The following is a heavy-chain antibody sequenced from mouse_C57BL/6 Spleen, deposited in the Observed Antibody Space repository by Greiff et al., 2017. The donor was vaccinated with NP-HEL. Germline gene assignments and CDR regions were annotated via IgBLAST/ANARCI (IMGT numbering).Heavy chain of an antibody. J-gene: IGHJ1*03. CDR3: AREGDSNYFDV. Sequence: QLQQSGAELAKPGASVKLSCKASGYTFTSYWMHWVKQRPGQGLEWIGYINPSSGYTKYNQKFKDKATFTADKSSSTAYMQLSSLTYEDSAVYYCAREGDSNYFDVRATGTTVTVPS. V-gene: IGHV1-7*01. CDR2: INPSSGYT. CDR1: GYTFTSYW. D-gene: IGHD2-5*01.